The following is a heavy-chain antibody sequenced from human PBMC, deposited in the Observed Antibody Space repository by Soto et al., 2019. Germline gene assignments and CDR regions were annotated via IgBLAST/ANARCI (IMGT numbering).Heavy chain of an antibody. V-gene: IGHV3-7*01. CDR2: IKQDGSEK. CDR3: ARYRGYSIWAGYFDY. CDR1: GFTFSSYW. J-gene: IGHJ4*02. Sequence: EVQLVESGGGLVQPGGSLRLSCAASGFTFSSYWMSWVRQAPGKGLEWLANIKQDGSEKYYVDSVKGRFTISRDNAKNSLYLQMNSLRAEDTAVYYCARYRGYSIWAGYFDYWGQGTLVTVSS. D-gene: IGHD5-12*01.